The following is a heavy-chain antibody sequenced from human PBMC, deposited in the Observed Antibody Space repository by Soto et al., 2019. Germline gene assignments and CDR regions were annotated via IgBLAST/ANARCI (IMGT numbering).Heavy chain of an antibody. CDR1: GFTFSSCA. CDR2: ISSSGGGT. CDR3: AREAIAVAGFDY. Sequence: EVQLLESGGGLVQPGGSLRLSCAASGFTFSSCAMNWVRQAPGKGLEWVSGISSSGGGTHYADSVKGRFTISRDNSKNMLYLQMNSPTVEDTAVYYCAREAIAVAGFDYWGQGTLVTVSS. V-gene: IGHV3-23*01. J-gene: IGHJ4*02. D-gene: IGHD6-19*01.